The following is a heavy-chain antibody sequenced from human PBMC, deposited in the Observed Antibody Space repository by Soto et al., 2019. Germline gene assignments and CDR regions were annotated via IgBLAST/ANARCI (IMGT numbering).Heavy chain of an antibody. V-gene: IGHV4-31*03. Sequence: SETLSLTCTVSGGSISSGGYYWSWIRQHPGKGLEWIGYTYYSGSTYYNPSLKSRVTISVDTSKNQFSLKLSSVTAADTAVYYCALFSYDILTGHLGGLDYWGQGTLVTVSS. J-gene: IGHJ4*02. D-gene: IGHD3-9*01. CDR3: ALFSYDILTGHLGGLDY. CDR2: TYYSGST. CDR1: GGSISSGGYY.